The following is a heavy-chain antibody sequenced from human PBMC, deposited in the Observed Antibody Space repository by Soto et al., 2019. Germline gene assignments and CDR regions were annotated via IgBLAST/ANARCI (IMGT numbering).Heavy chain of an antibody. Sequence: ASVNVSCKASGYTFTSYGISWVRQALGQGLEWMGWISAYNGNTNYAQKLQGRVTMTWDTSITTAYLDLTRLTTNDTATYFCATWVDYGDFEGFDFWGQGTLVTVSS. CDR2: ISAYNGNT. CDR1: GYTFTSYG. V-gene: IGHV1-18*01. CDR3: ATWVDYGDFEGFDF. J-gene: IGHJ4*02. D-gene: IGHD4-17*01.